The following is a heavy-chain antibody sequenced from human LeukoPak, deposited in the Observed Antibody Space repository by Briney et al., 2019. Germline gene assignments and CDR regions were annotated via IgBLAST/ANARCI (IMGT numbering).Heavy chain of an antibody. V-gene: IGHV1-2*02. Sequence: GASVKVSCKASGYTLTDYYMHWVRQAPGQGLEWMGWISPNSGGTNYAQNFQGRVTMTRDTSVSPAYMELSSLRSDDTAVYYCARHYNSGTHPFDCWGQGTLVTVSS. CDR2: ISPNSGGT. CDR3: ARHYNSGTHPFDC. CDR1: GYTLTDYY. J-gene: IGHJ4*02. D-gene: IGHD3-10*01.